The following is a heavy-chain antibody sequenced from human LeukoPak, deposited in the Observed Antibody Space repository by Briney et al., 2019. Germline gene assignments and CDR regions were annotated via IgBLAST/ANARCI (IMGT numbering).Heavy chain of an antibody. J-gene: IGHJ4*02. Sequence: SETLSLTCTVSGGSINTGGYYWSWIRQLPGKGLEWIGYIYYSGSTAYSPSLKSRVTISVDTSKNQFSLKLSSVTAAYTAVYYCARAPPRGSNWYYDYWGQGALVTVSS. V-gene: IGHV4-31*03. CDR3: ARAPPRGSNWYYDY. D-gene: IGHD6-13*01. CDR1: GGSINTGGYY. CDR2: IYYSGST.